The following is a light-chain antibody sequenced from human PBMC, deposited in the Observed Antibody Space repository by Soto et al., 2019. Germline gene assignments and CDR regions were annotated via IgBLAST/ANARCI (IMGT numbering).Light chain of an antibody. CDR3: RHGVTGVF. J-gene: IGKJ4*01. Sequence: IVLTQSPDTLSLSLGERATLSCRASQSVGSYLGWYQQKAGQAPRLLMSDVSKRATGIPARFSGSGSGTDFTLTISSLEPEDAAVYNCRHGVTGVFFGAWTKGEIK. V-gene: IGKV3-11*01. CDR1: QSVGSY. CDR2: DVS.